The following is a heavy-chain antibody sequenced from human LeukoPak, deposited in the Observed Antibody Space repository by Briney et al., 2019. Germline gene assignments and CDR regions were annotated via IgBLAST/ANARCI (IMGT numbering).Heavy chain of an antibody. D-gene: IGHD1-26*01. CDR1: GFNCSSYG. CDR3: AKDIGKWEHEGFDY. CDR2: ISYDGSNK. J-gene: IGHJ4*02. V-gene: IGHV3-30*18. Sequence: GRSLRLSCAASGFNCSSYGMHWVRQAPGKGLEWVAVISYDGSNKYYADSVKGRFTISRDNSKNTLYLQMNSLRAEDTAVYYCAKDIGKWEHEGFDYWGQGTLVTVSS.